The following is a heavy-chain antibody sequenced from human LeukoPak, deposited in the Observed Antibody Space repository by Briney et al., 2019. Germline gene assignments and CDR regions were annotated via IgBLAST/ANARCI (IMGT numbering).Heavy chain of an antibody. CDR2: INSDRSST. CDR3: ARVLPYQQIDY. Sequence: GGSLRLSCAASGFTFSSYRMHWVRQAPGKGLVWVSRINSDRSSTSYADSVKGRFTISRDNAKNSLYLQMNSLRAEDTAVYYCARVLPYQQIDYWGQGTLVTVSS. CDR1: GFTFSSYR. D-gene: IGHD2-2*01. V-gene: IGHV3-74*01. J-gene: IGHJ4*02.